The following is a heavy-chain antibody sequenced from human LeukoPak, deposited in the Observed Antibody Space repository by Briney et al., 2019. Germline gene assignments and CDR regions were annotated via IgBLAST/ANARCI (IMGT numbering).Heavy chain of an antibody. CDR2: ISSSSSTI. D-gene: IGHD6-13*01. CDR1: GFTFSSYS. V-gene: IGHV3-48*01. J-gene: IGHJ3*02. Sequence: GGSLRLSCAASGFTFSSYSMNWVRQAPGKGLEWVSYISSSSSTIYYADSVKGRFTISRDNAKNSLYLQMNSLRAEDTAVYYCASYSSSWHFKDAFDIWGQGTMVTVSS. CDR3: ASYSSSWHFKDAFDI.